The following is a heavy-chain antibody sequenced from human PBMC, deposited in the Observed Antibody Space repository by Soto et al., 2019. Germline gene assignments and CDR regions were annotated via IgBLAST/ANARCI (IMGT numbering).Heavy chain of an antibody. V-gene: IGHV3-33*01. Sequence: QVQLVESGGGVVQPGRSLRLSCAASGFTFSSYGMHWVRQAPGKGLEWVAVLWYDGSNKYYADSVKGRFTISRDNSKNTLYRQMNSLRAEDTAVYYCARGAFDYIWGSYRFDAFDIWGQGTMVTVSS. D-gene: IGHD3-16*02. J-gene: IGHJ3*02. CDR3: ARGAFDYIWGSYRFDAFDI. CDR2: LWYDGSNK. CDR1: GFTFSSYG.